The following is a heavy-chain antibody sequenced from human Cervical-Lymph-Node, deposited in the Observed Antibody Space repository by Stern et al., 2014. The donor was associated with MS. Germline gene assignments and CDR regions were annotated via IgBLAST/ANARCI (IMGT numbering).Heavy chain of an antibody. J-gene: IGHJ4*02. D-gene: IGHD2-8*01. Sequence: VQLVESGPEVKKPGASVLVSCKASGYTFTTYGITWVRQAPGQGLEWMGWISAASGNTKYAQKFQDRVTMTRDTTTGTAYMEVRSLRSEDTAVYYCARDKMHAFDYWGQGTQVTVPS. CDR3: ARDKMHAFDY. V-gene: IGHV1-18*01. CDR2: ISAASGNT. CDR1: GYTFTTYG.